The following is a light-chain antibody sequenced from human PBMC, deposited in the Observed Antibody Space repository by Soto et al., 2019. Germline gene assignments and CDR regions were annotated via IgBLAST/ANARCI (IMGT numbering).Light chain of an antibody. CDR1: SSDVGGYNY. Sequence: QSVLTQPRAVSGSPGQSVTISCTGTSSDVGGYNYVSWYQQHPGKAPKLMIYDVSKRPSGVPDRSSGSKSGNTASLTISGLQADDEADYYCCSYAGSYTYVFGTGTKV. V-gene: IGLV2-11*01. CDR2: DVS. J-gene: IGLJ1*01. CDR3: CSYAGSYTYV.